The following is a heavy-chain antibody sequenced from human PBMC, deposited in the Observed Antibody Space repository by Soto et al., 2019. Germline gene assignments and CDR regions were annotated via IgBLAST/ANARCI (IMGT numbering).Heavy chain of an antibody. J-gene: IGHJ6*02. V-gene: IGHV3-23*01. CDR1: GFTFSSYA. D-gene: IGHD2-2*02. CDR3: AKIYCSSTSCYKGYYYYYGMDV. Sequence: GGSLRLSCAASGFTFSSYAMSWVRQAPGKGLEWVSAISGSGGSTYYADSVQGRFTISRDNSKNTLYLQMNSLRAEDTAVYYCAKIYCSSTSCYKGYYYYYGMDVWRQGTTVTVPS. CDR2: ISGSGGST.